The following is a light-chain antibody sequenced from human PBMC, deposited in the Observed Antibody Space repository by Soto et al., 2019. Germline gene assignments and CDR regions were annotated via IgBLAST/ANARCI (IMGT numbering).Light chain of an antibody. CDR1: SSNIGTNY. J-gene: IGLJ2*01. CDR3: ASWDDRLSGPI. V-gene: IGLV1-47*02. Sequence: QSVLTQPPSASGTPGQRVTISCSGGSSNIGTNYLYWYQQLPGTAPKLLIYNIDQRPSGVPDRFLGSKSGSSASLAISGLQSEDEADYYCASWDDRLSGPIFGGGTKLTVL. CDR2: NID.